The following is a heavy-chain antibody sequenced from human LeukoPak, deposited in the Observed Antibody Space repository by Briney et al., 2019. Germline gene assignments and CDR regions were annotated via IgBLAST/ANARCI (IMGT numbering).Heavy chain of an antibody. V-gene: IGHV3-21*01. CDR1: GFTFSTYS. CDR3: AGDHVQWLNWFAR. D-gene: IGHD5-12*01. CDR2: ITSPVGRI. Sequence: GGSLRLSYAASGFTFSTYSMNWVRQAPGKGLEWVSSITSPVGRIYYADSLKGRITFSRDNARSTLYRQMNSLRAEDTAVYYCAGDHVQWLNWFARWGQGSLVTVSS. J-gene: IGHJ5*02.